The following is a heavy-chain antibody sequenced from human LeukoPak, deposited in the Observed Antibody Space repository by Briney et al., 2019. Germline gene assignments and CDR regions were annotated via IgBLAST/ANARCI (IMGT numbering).Heavy chain of an antibody. CDR3: ATSHWGGRDY. V-gene: IGHV3-7*01. CDR2: IKQDGSEK. J-gene: IGHJ4*02. CDR1: GFTFRSYT. D-gene: IGHD3-16*01. Sequence: GGSLRLSCAASGFTFRSYTMNWVRQAPGKGLEWVANIKQDGSEKYYVDSVKGRFTISRDNAKNSLYLQMNSLRVEDTAVYYCATSHWGGRDYWGQGTLVTVSS.